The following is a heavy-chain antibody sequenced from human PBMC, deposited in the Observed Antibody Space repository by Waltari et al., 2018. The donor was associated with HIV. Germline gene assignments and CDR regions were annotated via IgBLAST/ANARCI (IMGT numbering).Heavy chain of an antibody. CDR1: RGSHKSCKW. Sequence: QGQLHEPGTGPVGPSGPLLPTCGVNRGSHKSCKWWSGVRQPPGKEREGIGDIHHSGNVNYNLSLKSRVTFSVDRSKNHFSLNLTSVTTADTATYFCARLRDYGDYGHYDFWGRGTLVVVSP. J-gene: IGHJ4*02. D-gene: IGHD4-17*01. CDR3: ARLRDYGDYGHYDF. CDR2: IHHSGNV. V-gene: IGHV4-4*02.